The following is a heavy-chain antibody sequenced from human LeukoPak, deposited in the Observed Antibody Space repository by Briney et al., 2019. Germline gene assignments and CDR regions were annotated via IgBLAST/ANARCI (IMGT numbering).Heavy chain of an antibody. CDR1: GFTFRSFA. V-gene: IGHV3-23*01. D-gene: IGHD2-2*01. J-gene: IGHJ6*03. Sequence: GGSLRLSCEASGFTFRSFAMSWVRQAPGKGLEWLSGISASGHYIYQADSVKGRYTISRDNSKNTLYIEINSLRVEDTAVYYCARDGSWGDYQFYFYMDVWGKGTTVTVSS. CDR3: ARDGSWGDYQFYFYMDV. CDR2: ISASGHYI.